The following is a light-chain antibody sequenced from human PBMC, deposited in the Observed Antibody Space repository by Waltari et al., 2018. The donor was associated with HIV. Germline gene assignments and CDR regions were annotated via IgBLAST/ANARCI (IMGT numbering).Light chain of an antibody. CDR2: GAS. CDR3: QHFGSSLRT. V-gene: IGKV3-20*01. CDR1: QSVSSNY. Sequence: EIVLTQSPGTLSLSPGERATLSCRASQSVSSNYLAWYQQKPGQAPRLLIYGASSRATGIPDRFSGIGSGTDFTLTISRLEPEDFAVYYCQHFGSSLRTFGQGTKVEIK. J-gene: IGKJ1*01.